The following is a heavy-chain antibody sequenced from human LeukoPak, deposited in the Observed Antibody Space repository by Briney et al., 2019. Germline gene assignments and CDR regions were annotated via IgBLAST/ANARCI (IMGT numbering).Heavy chain of an antibody. CDR3: ARDRAATGDYYFDY. V-gene: IGHV3-48*02. J-gene: IGHJ4*02. D-gene: IGHD7-27*01. CDR2: ISSSSSTI. CDR1: GFTFSSYA. Sequence: GGSLRLSCAASGFTFSSYAMNWVRQAPGKGLEWASYISSSSSTIYYADSVKGRFTISRDNAKNSLYLQMNSLRDEDTAVYYCARDRAATGDYYFDYWGQGTLVTVSS.